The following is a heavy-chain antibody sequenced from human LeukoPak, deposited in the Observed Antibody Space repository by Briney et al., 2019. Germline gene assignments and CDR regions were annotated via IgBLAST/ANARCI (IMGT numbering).Heavy chain of an antibody. CDR1: GFTFSSYG. Sequence: GGSLRLSCAASGFTFSSYGMHWVRQAPGKGLEWVAFIRYDGSNKKYSDSVKGRFTVSRDTSKNTLYLQMDSLRAEDMALYYCAKEDYYGSGTLDYWGQGTLVTVSS. CDR3: AKEDYYGSGTLDY. D-gene: IGHD3-10*01. CDR2: IRYDGSNK. V-gene: IGHV3-30*02. J-gene: IGHJ4*02.